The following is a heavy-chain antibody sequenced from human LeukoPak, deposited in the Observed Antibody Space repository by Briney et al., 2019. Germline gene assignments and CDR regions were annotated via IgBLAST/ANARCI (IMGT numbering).Heavy chain of an antibody. CDR2: IKPNSGDT. V-gene: IGHV1-2*02. J-gene: IGHJ4*02. Sequence: GASVKVSCKASGYTFTGYYVHWVRQAPGQGLEWMGWIKPNSGDTNYAQKFQGGVTMTRDTSISTAYMDLSRLRSDDTAVYYCARVFGRQLPDYWGQGTLVTVSS. CDR3: ARVFGRQLPDY. D-gene: IGHD1-26*01. CDR1: GYTFTGYY.